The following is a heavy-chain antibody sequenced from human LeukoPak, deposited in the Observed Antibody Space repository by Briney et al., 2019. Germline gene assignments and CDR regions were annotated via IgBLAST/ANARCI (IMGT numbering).Heavy chain of an antibody. J-gene: IGHJ4*02. CDR1: GFAVSSNY. CDR2: IYSGGST. D-gene: IGHD4-17*01. V-gene: IGHV3-53*01. CDR3: AREAVTRNYFDY. Sequence: GGSLRLSCAASGFAVSSNYMNWVRQAPGKGLEWVSVIYSGGSTYYADSVKGRFTISRDNSKNTLYLQMNSLRAEDTAVYYCAREAVTRNYFDYWGQGTLVTVSS.